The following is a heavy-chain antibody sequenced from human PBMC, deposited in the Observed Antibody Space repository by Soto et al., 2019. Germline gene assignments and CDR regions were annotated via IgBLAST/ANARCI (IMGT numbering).Heavy chain of an antibody. V-gene: IGHV4-30-4*01. CDR1: GYSINNNDYY. CDR2: VYYSGTT. Sequence: SATLSLTCTVSGYSINNNDYYWSWIRQTPGKGLEWIGYVYYSGTTDYIPSLKSRLSMSIDKSQNQFTLKLNSVTAADTATYYCARMSYFYDKWYFDLWGRGNLVTVSS. D-gene: IGHD3-22*01. CDR3: ARMSYFYDKWYFDL. J-gene: IGHJ2*01.